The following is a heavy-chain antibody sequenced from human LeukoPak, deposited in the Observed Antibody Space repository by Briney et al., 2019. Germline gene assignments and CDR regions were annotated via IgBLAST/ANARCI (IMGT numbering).Heavy chain of an antibody. CDR2: IYPGDSDT. CDR1: GYVFSSYW. J-gene: IGHJ4*02. CDR3: ARLYGSYFGY. D-gene: IGHD1-26*01. Sequence: GESLKISCKASGYVFSSYWIGWVRQMPGKVLEWMGIIYPGDSDTRYSPSSQGQVTISADKSISAAYLQWTNLKASDTAIYYCARLYGSYFGYWGQGTLVTVSS. V-gene: IGHV5-51*01.